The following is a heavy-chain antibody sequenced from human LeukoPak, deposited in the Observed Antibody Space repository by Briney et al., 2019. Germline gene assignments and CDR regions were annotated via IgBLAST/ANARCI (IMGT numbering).Heavy chain of an antibody. V-gene: IGHV1-69*13. CDR2: IIPIFGTA. Sequence: ASVKVSCKASGYTFTNYDINWVRQATGQGLEWMGGIIPIFGTANYAQKFQGRVTITADESTSTAYMELSSLRSEDTAVYYCARAISGSSSSLGYWGQGTLVTVSS. J-gene: IGHJ4*02. CDR1: GYTFTNYD. CDR3: ARAISGSSSSLGY. D-gene: IGHD6-6*01.